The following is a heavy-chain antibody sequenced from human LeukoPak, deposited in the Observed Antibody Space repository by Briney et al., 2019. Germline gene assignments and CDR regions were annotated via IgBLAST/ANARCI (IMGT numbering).Heavy chain of an antibody. D-gene: IGHD2-21*02. CDR3: ARDFPIVVVTGGDY. Sequence: GASVKVSCKASGYTFTGYYMLWVRQAPGQGLEWMGRINPNSGGKNYAQKFQGRVTMTRDTSISTAYMELSRLRSDDTAVYYCARDFPIVVVTGGDYWGQGTLVTVSS. CDR2: INPNSGGK. J-gene: IGHJ4*02. V-gene: IGHV1-2*06. CDR1: GYTFTGYY.